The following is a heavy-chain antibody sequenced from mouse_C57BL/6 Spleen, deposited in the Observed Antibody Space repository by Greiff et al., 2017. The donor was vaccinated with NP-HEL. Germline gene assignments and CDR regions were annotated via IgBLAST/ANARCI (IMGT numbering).Heavy chain of an antibody. D-gene: IGHD1-1*01. CDR3: ARDYGSSPYYAMDY. CDR2: IDPNSGGT. CDR1: GYTFTSYW. V-gene: IGHV1-72*01. Sequence: VKLMESGAELVKPGASVKLSCKASGYTFTSYWMHWVKQRPGRGLEWIGRIDPNSGGTKYNEKFKSKATLTVDKPSSTAYMQLSSLTSEDSAVYYCARDYGSSPYYAMDYWGQGTSVTVSS. J-gene: IGHJ4*01.